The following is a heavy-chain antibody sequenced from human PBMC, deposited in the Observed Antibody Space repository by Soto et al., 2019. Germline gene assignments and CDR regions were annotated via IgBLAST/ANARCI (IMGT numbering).Heavy chain of an antibody. D-gene: IGHD6-19*01. V-gene: IGHV3-7*01. Sequence: GGSLRLSCAASGFTFSSFWMTWVRQAPGKGLEWVANIKQDGSEKYYVDSVKGRFTISRDNAKNSLYLQMNSLRDEDTAVYYCARDRRGVAGTARAFDTWSQGTMVTVSS. CDR2: IKQDGSEK. J-gene: IGHJ3*02. CDR3: ARDRRGVAGTARAFDT. CDR1: GFTFSSFW.